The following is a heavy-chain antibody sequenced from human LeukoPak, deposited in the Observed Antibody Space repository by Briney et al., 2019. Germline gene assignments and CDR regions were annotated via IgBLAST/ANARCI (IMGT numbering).Heavy chain of an antibody. CDR1: GGTFSSYA. J-gene: IGHJ4*02. D-gene: IGHD3-10*01. V-gene: IGHV1-69*05. CDR2: IIPIFGTA. CDR3: ARSEDGGIWFGELLLNY. Sequence: SVKVSCKASGGTFSSYAISWVRQAPGQGLEWMGGIIPIFGTANYAQKFQGRVTITTDESTSTAYMELSSLRSEDSAVYYCARSEDGGIWFGELLLNYWGQGTLVTVSS.